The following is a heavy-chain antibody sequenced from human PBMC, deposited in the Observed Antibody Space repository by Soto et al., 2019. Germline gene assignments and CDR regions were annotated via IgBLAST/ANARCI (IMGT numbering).Heavy chain of an antibody. D-gene: IGHD1-26*01. J-gene: IGHJ4*02. V-gene: IGHV3-66*01. CDR2: IYSAGST. CDR3: AGNSHKVY. CDR1: GFTVSNNY. Sequence: EVQLVESGGGLVQPGGSLRLSCAASGFTVSNNYMSWVRQAPGKGLEWVSLIYSAGSTYYADSVKGRFTISRDNSKNTLYLQMTRLRAEDPAVYYCAGNSHKVYWGQGTLVTVSS.